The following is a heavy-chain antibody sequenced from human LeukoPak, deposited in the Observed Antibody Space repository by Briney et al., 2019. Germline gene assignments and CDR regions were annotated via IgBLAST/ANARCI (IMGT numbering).Heavy chain of an antibody. CDR2: ITGGGIT. Sequence: GGSLRLSCVASGFTFNTYVMSWVRQAPGKGLEWVATITGGGITYYADLVKGRFTVSRDNSRNTLFLQMDSLRAEDTAVYYCARTGIAAAGIDYWGQGTLVTVSS. J-gene: IGHJ4*02. V-gene: IGHV3-23*01. D-gene: IGHD6-13*01. CDR1: GFTFNTYV. CDR3: ARTGIAAAGIDY.